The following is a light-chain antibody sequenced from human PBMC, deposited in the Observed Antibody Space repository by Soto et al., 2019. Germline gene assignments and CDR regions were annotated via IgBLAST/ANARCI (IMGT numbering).Light chain of an antibody. CDR2: SNN. CDR3: AAWDDSLNGDV. CDR1: SSNIGSNT. V-gene: IGLV1-44*01. Sequence: QSVLTQPPSASGTPGRRVAISCSGSSSNIGSNTVNWYQQLPGTAPKLLIYSNNNRPSGVPDRFSGSKSGTSPSLAISGLQSDDEADYYCAAWDDSLNGDVFATGTKVTVL. J-gene: IGLJ1*01.